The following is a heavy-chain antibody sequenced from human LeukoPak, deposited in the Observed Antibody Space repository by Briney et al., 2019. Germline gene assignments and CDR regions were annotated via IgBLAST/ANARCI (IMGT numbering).Heavy chain of an antibody. CDR2: IKSKTDGGTT. V-gene: IGHV3-15*01. J-gene: IGHJ4*02. D-gene: IGHD3-10*01. CDR1: GFTFSNAW. CDR3: TTDLWFGELLMVY. Sequence: GGSLRLSCAASGFTFSNAWMSWVRQAPGKGLEWVGRIKSKTDGGTTDYAAPVKGRFTISRDDSKNTLYLQMNSLKTEDTAVYYCTTDLWFGELLMVYWGQGTLVTVSS.